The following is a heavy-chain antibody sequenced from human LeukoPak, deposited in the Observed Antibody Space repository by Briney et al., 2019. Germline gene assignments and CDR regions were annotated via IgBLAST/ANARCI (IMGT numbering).Heavy chain of an antibody. CDR1: GFTFSSYA. CDR3: AKAFREYGSSTYSSFDI. CDR2: ITGTT. V-gene: IGHV3-23*01. Sequence: GGSLRLSCAAYGFTFSSYAMSWVRQEPGKGLQWVSTITGTTHYADSVRGRFTISRDNSKNILYLQMNSLSTEDTAIYYCAKAFREYGSSTYSSFDIWGQGTMVTISS. D-gene: IGHD6-13*01. J-gene: IGHJ3*02.